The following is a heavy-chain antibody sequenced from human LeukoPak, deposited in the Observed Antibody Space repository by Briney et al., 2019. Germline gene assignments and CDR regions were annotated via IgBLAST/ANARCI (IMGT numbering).Heavy chain of an antibody. CDR2: INHNGST. CDR1: GGSFSGYY. V-gene: IGHV4-34*01. J-gene: IGHJ1*01. CDR3: SRDSSASDDPKKYFQY. D-gene: IGHD3-22*01. Sequence: PSETLSLTCAVYGGSFSGYYWSWIRQPPGKGLEWIGEINHNGSTNHNPSLKSRVTISVDTSKNQFSLKVKSVTAADTAVYYCSRDSSASDDPKKYFQYWGQGTPVTVSS.